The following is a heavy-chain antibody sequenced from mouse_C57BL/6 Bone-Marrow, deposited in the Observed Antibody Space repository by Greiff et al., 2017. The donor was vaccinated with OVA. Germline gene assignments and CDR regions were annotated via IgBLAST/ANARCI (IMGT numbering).Heavy chain of an antibody. CDR2: ISSGSSTI. Sequence: VQLMYSGGGLVKPGGSLKLSCAASGFTFSYYGMHWVRQAPEKGLEWVAYISSGSSTIYYADTVKGRFTISRDNAKNTLFLQMTSLRSEDTAMYYCARYYYGSPWFAYWGQGTLVTVSA. V-gene: IGHV5-17*01. J-gene: IGHJ3*01. D-gene: IGHD1-1*01. CDR3: ARYYYGSPWFAY. CDR1: GFTFSYYG.